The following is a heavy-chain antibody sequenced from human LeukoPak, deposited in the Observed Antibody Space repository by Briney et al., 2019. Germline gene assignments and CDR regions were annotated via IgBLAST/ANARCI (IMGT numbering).Heavy chain of an antibody. Sequence: PSETLSLTCTVSGDSISNYYWNWIRQPAGKGLEWIGRMYTSGSTNYNPSLRSRVTMSVDTSKNQFSLKLSSVTAADTAVYYCARPGRSGALDIWGQGTMVTVS. V-gene: IGHV4-4*07. CDR3: ARPGRSGALDI. CDR2: MYTSGST. J-gene: IGHJ3*02. CDR1: GDSISNYY. D-gene: IGHD3-10*01.